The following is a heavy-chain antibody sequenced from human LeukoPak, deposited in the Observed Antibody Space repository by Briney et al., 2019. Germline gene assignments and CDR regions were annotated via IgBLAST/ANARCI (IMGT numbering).Heavy chain of an antibody. Sequence: GGSLRLSCAASGFTFISYAMSSVRQAPGKGLGWVSAYSGSGGSTYYADSVKDRVTISRDNSKNTRSLQMNSLRAEGTAVYYCAKLDLAYNDSSGYYGYWGQGALVTASS. J-gene: IGHJ4*02. CDR1: GFTFISYA. V-gene: IGHV3-23*01. D-gene: IGHD3-22*01. CDR3: AKLDLAYNDSSGYYGY. CDR2: YSGSGGST.